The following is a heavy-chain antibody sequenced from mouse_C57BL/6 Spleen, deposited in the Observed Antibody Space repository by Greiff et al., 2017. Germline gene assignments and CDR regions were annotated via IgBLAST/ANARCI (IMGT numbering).Heavy chain of an antibody. D-gene: IGHD2-3*01. Sequence: VQLQQSGAELVRPGASVTLSCKASGYTFTDYEMHWVKQTPVHGLEWIGAIDPETGGTAYNQKFKGKDILTADKSSSTAYMELRSLTSEDSAVYYCTRKRGGGYFYFDYWGQGTTLTVSS. CDR1: GYTFTDYE. CDR3: TRKRGGGYFYFDY. CDR2: IDPETGGT. V-gene: IGHV1-15*01. J-gene: IGHJ2*01.